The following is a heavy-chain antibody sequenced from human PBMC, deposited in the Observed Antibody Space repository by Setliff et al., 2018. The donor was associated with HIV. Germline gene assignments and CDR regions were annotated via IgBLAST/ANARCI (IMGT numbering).Heavy chain of an antibody. CDR1: GYTFTGYY. CDR3: ARDYHLWGLGRYDKSVTQPVVGYYFDY. J-gene: IGHJ4*02. CDR2: INPNSGGT. V-gene: IGHV1-2*02. D-gene: IGHD3-16*01. Sequence: ASVKVSCKASGYTFTGYYMHWVRQAPGQGLEWMGWINPNSGGTNYAQKFQGRVTMTRDTSISTAYMKLSRLRSDDTAVYYCARDYHLWGLGRYDKSVTQPVVGYYFDYWGQGTLVTVSS.